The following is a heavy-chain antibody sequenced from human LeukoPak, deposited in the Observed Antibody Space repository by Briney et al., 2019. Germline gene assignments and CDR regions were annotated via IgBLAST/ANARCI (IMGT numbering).Heavy chain of an antibody. CDR3: AASLPNIVVVPATKGPFGY. CDR1: GFTFSSYA. D-gene: IGHD2-2*01. V-gene: IGHV3-30*04. Sequence: GRSLRLSCAASGFTFSSYAMRWVRQAPGKGLEWVAVISYDGSNKYYADSVKGRFTISRDNSKNTLYLQMNSLRAEDTAVYYCAASLPNIVVVPATKGPFGYWGQGALVTVSS. CDR2: ISYDGSNK. J-gene: IGHJ4*02.